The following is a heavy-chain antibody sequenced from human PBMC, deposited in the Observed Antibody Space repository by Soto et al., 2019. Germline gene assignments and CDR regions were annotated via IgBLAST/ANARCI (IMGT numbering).Heavy chain of an antibody. CDR3: ARARGARYFDY. Sequence: QVQLQESGPGLVKPSQTLSLSCAVSGGSISSGDYDWSWIRQPPGKGLEWIGYIYYSGSTYYNPSLKSRVTISVDTSKNQFSLKLSSVTPADTAVYYCARARGARYFDYWGQGTLVTVSS. CDR1: GGSISSGDYD. CDR2: IYYSGST. V-gene: IGHV4-30-4*01. J-gene: IGHJ4*02. D-gene: IGHD2-15*01.